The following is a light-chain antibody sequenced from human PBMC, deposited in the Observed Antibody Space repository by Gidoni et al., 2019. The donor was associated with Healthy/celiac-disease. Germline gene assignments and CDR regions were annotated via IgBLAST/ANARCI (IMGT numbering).Light chain of an antibody. V-gene: IGKV3-15*01. CDR3: QQYNNWRRT. CDR2: GAS. CDR1: QSVSSN. J-gene: IGKJ1*01. Sequence: EIVMTQSPATLSVSPGERATLSCRASQSVSSNLAWYQQKPGQAPRLLIYGASTRATGIPARFSGSGSGTEFTLTISSLQSEDFAVYYCQQYNNWRRTFGQXTKVEIK.